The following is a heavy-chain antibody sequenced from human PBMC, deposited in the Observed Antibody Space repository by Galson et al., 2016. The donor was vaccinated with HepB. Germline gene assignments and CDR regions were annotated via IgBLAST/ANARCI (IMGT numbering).Heavy chain of an antibody. Sequence: CAISGDSVSSDSAAWNWIRQSPSRGLEWLGRTFYRSKWYIEYAPSVRSRLSIGPDTSKNHFSLKVTSMTAEDTALYYCARLGSVVVVPAFDSWGQGTLVTVSA. CDR1: GDSVSSDSAA. J-gene: IGHJ4*02. CDR3: ARLGSVVVVPAFDS. CDR2: TFYRSKWYI. V-gene: IGHV6-1*01. D-gene: IGHD2-2*01.